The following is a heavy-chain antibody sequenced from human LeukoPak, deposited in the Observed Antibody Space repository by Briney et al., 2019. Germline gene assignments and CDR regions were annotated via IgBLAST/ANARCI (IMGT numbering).Heavy chain of an antibody. CDR2: IYTTGRT. Sequence: GGSLRLSCAASGFTVSSNYMSCVLQAPGKGLEWISFIYTTGRTYYADSVKGRFTISRDDSKNTVFLQMNSLRAEDTAVYYCARDPPMTTDFALDVWGQGTTVTVSS. J-gene: IGHJ6*02. CDR1: GFTVSSNY. CDR3: ARDPPMTTDFALDV. D-gene: IGHD4-11*01. V-gene: IGHV3-66*01.